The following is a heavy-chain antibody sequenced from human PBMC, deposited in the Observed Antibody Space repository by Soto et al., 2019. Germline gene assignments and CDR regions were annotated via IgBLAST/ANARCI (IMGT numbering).Heavy chain of an antibody. V-gene: IGHV4-4*02. CDR3: GRARATIAAAAIFDC. J-gene: IGHJ4*02. D-gene: IGHD6-13*01. CDR2: VYRTGST. Sequence: QVQLQESGPGLVKPSGTLSLTCAVSGGSISTSNWWSWGRQPPGKGLEWIGEVYRTGSTNYNPSLESRVTVSIDKSKNQSALKLNAVTAADTAVYYCGRARATIAAAAIFDCWGKGNLVTVSS. CDR1: GGSISTSNW.